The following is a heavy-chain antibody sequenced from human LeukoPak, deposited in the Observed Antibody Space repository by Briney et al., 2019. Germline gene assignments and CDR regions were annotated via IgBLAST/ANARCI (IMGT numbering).Heavy chain of an antibody. CDR2: IYPDDSDT. Sequence: GVSLNISCHGSGYSFTSYWIGWVRSVPGKGMEWRGIIYPDDSDTRYSPSFQGQVTISADKSISTAYLQWSSLKASDTAMYYCARLVSYSSSYYFDYWGQGTLVTVSS. D-gene: IGHD6-19*01. CDR1: GYSFTSYW. V-gene: IGHV5-51*01. CDR3: ARLVSYSSSYYFDY. J-gene: IGHJ4*02.